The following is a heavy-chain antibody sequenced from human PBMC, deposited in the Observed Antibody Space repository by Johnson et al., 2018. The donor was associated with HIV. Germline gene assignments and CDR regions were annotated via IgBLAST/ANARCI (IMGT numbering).Heavy chain of an antibody. V-gene: IGHV3-66*02. CDR3: ARESGWGHDAFDI. D-gene: IGHD3-22*01. CDR1: SFTVSSNY. Sequence: MQLIESRGGFVKPGGSLRLSCASSSFTVSSNYMNWVRQAPGKGLEWVSLIAASGDSTYYADSVRGRFAISRDNSKNTLYLQMNSLRAEDTAVYSCARESGWGHDAFDIWGQGTMVIVSS. J-gene: IGHJ3*02. CDR2: IAASGDST.